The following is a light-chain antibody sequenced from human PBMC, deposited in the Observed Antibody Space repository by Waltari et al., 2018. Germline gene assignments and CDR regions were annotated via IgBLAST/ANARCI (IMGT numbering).Light chain of an antibody. J-gene: IGKJ4*01. CDR3: QQYNSYPLS. CDR1: QSIRNW. V-gene: IGKV1-5*03. CDR2: KAS. Sequence: DIQMTQSPSTLSASVGDRVTITCRASQSIRNWLAWYQHKPGRAPKPLIYKASTLERGVPSTFSGSGSGTEFTLIISSLQPDDFATYYCQQYNSYPLSFGGGTRVEIK.